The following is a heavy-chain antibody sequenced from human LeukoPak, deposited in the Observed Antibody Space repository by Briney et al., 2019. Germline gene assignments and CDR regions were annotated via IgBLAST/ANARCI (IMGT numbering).Heavy chain of an antibody. CDR2: ISSSSTYI. J-gene: IGHJ4*02. CDR3: ASRNWG. V-gene: IGHV3-21*01. D-gene: IGHD3-16*01. Sequence: PGGSLRLSCAASGFNFNIYSMYWVRQAPGKGLEWVSSISSSSTYIFDADSVKGRFTISRDSAKSSVYLQMNDLRAEDTAVYYCASRNWGWGQGTLVTVSS. CDR1: GFNFNIYS.